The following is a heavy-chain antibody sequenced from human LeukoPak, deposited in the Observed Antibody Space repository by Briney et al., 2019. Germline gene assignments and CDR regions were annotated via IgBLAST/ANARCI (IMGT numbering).Heavy chain of an antibody. V-gene: IGHV3-23*01. Sequence: GGSLRLSCAASGFTFSSYAMTWVRQAPGKGLEWVSGISGSGSGTYYADSVKGRFTISRDNSKITLYLQMNSLRAEDTALYYCVKYTGNSILVRFDYWGQGTLVTVSS. CDR1: GFTFSSYA. CDR3: VKYTGNSILVRFDY. CDR2: ISGSGSGT. J-gene: IGHJ4*02. D-gene: IGHD4-23*01.